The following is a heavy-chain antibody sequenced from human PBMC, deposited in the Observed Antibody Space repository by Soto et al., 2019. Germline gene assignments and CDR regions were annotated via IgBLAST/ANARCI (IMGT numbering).Heavy chain of an antibody. CDR2: INHSGST. Sequence: SETLSLTCAVYGGSFSGYYWSWIRQPPGKGLEWIGEINHSGSTNYNPSLKSRVTISVDTSKNQFSLKLSSVTAADTAVYYCARSWLIYSGYDGDDYWGQGTLVTVSS. D-gene: IGHD5-12*01. CDR3: ARSWLIYSGYDGDDY. CDR1: GGSFSGYY. J-gene: IGHJ4*02. V-gene: IGHV4-34*01.